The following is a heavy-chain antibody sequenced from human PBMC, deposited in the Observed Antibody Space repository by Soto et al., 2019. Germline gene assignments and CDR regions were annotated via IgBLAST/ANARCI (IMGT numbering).Heavy chain of an antibody. CDR1: GYTFTSYG. J-gene: IGHJ4*02. D-gene: IGHD3-9*01. Sequence: ASVKVSCKASGYTFTSYGISWVRQAPGQGLEWMGWISAYNGNTNYAQKLQGRVTMTTDTSTSTAYMELRSLRSEDTAVYYCARRPLYDILTGYYPYYFDYWGQGTLVTVSS. CDR3: ARRPLYDILTGYYPYYFDY. V-gene: IGHV1-18*01. CDR2: ISAYNGNT.